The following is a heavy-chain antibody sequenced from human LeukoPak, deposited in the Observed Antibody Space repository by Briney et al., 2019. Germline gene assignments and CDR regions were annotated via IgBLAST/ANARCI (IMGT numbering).Heavy chain of an antibody. V-gene: IGHV3-23*01. D-gene: IGHD2/OR15-2a*01. Sequence: PGGSLRLSCAASGFTFNRHAMSWVRQAPGKGLEWVAGIRGSGENTYYADSVKGRFTISRDNSDNTVFLQMHSLRVEDTAIYYCAKNMDAFDTWGQGTVVTVSS. CDR1: GFTFNRHA. CDR3: AKNMDAFDT. J-gene: IGHJ3*02. CDR2: IRGSGENT.